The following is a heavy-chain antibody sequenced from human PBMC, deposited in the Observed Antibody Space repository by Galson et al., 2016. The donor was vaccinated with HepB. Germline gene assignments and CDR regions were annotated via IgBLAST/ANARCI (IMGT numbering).Heavy chain of an antibody. V-gene: IGHV3-43*01. J-gene: IGHJ6*02. CDR3: TKGPKRESDYYYYGMDV. CDR1: GFNFEDFT. CDR2: INWDGGDT. Sequence: LRLSCAVSGFNFEDFTMHWVRQPPGKGLEWVSLINWDGGDTFYADSVKGRFTISRDNIKNSLYLQMNSLRPDDTALYYCTKGPKRESDYYYYGMDVWGRGTAVTVSS.